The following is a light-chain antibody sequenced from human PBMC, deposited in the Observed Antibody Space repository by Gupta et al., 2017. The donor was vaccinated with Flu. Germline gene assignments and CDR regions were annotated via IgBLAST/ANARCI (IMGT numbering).Light chain of an antibody. CDR1: QSVSSN. CDR3: QQYNKWPPWT. V-gene: IGKV3-15*01. CDR2: GAS. J-gene: IGKJ1*01. Sequence: EIVMTQPPATLSVSPGERATPSCRASQSVSSNLAWYQQKPGQAPRLLIYGASTRATGIPARFSGSGSGTEFTLTISSLQSEDFALYYCQQYNKWPPWTFGQGTKVEIK.